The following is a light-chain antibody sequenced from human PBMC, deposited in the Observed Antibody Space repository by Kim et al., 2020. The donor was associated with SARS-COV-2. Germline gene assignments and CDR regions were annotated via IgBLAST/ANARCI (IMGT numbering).Light chain of an antibody. J-gene: IGKJ1*01. CDR2: DAS. Sequence: ASVGDRVTIPCRASQDISNYLAWYQQGPGKVPKLLIYDASALQSGVPSRFAGSGSGTDFTLTITNLQPEDVATYYCQKYKSVPWTFGPGTKVDIK. V-gene: IGKV1-27*01. CDR3: QKYKSVPWT. CDR1: QDISNY.